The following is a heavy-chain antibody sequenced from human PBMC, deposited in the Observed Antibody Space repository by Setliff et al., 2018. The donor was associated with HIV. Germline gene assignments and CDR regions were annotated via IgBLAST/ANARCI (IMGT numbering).Heavy chain of an antibody. J-gene: IGHJ6*02. D-gene: IGHD6-19*01. CDR1: GFTFSSYV. V-gene: IGHV3-30-3*01. Sequence: SLRLSCAATGFTFSSYVLHWVRQAPGKGLEWVAVMSTGGGIKICADSVKGRFTISRDNSRNTLFLQMSSLRPEDTAFYYCAKGLKHRSDSAWFYYDMDVWGPGTTVTVSS. CDR3: AKGLKHRSDSAWFYYDMDV. CDR2: MSTGGGIK.